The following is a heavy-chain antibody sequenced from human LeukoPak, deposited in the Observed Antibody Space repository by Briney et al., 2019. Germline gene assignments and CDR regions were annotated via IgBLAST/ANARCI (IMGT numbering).Heavy chain of an antibody. CDR2: VSGSGGST. CDR3: AKVYGSGSYYGNYCDY. V-gene: IGHV3-23*01. CDR1: GFTFSSYS. D-gene: IGHD3-10*01. J-gene: IGHJ4*02. Sequence: PGGSLRLSCAASGFTFSSYSMNWVRQAPGKGLEWVSGVSGSGGSTYYADSVKGRFTISRDNSKNTLYLQMNSLRAEDTAVYYCAKVYGSGSYYGNYCDYWGQGTLVTVSS.